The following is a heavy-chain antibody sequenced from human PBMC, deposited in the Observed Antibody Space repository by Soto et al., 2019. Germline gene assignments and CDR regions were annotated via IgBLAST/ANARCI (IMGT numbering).Heavy chain of an antibody. J-gene: IGHJ4*02. D-gene: IGHD3-10*01. CDR1: GFSLSTSGVG. V-gene: IGHV2-5*02. CDR3: AHKGSGSRAIDY. CDR2: IYWDDSK. Sequence: SGPTLVNPTQTLTLTCTFSGFSLSTSGVGVGWIRQPPGKALEWLAVIYWDDSKTYSPSLKSRLTITKETSRDKMVLTMTNMDPVDTATYYCAHKGSGSRAIDYWGQGALVTVSS.